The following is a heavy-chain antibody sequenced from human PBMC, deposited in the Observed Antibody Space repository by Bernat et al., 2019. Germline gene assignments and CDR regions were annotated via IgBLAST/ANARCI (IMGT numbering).Heavy chain of an antibody. CDR3: ARIENCGGDCSSAPIFDY. CDR2: IDWDDDK. J-gene: IGHJ4*02. Sequence: QVTLKESGPALVKPTQTLTLTCTFPWFSLSTNGVRVSWIRQPPGKALEWHARIDWDDDKFYSTSLKNRLTISKDTSKNQVVLTMTNMDPVDTGTYYCARIENCGGDCSSAPIFDYWGQGTLVTV. V-gene: IGHV2-70*04. D-gene: IGHD2-21*01. CDR1: WFSLSTNGVR.